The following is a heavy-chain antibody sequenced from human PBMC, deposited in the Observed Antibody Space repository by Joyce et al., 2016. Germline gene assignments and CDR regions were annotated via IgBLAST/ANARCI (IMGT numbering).Heavy chain of an antibody. V-gene: IGHV1-46*01. J-gene: IGHJ4*02. Sequence: VHLVQSGAEVKEPGASVKVSCKASGYTFTDLYVHWVRQAPGQGLEWMGIINTMRGGTTDAQKFQGRVTLTRDTAANTHYMELTSLTSDDTAVFYCARDRTSSGWYYFDHCGQRTLVTVSS. CDR1: GYTFTDLY. D-gene: IGHD6-19*01. CDR3: ARDRTSSGWYYFDH. CDR2: INTMRGGT.